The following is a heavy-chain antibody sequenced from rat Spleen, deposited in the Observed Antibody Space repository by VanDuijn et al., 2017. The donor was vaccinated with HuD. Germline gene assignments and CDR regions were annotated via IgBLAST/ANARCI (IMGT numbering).Heavy chain of an antibody. CDR1: GFTFSNYG. V-gene: IGHV5-22*01. J-gene: IGHJ2*01. CDR2: ISYEGRTI. Sequence: EVQLVESGGGLVQPGRSLKLSCAASGFTFSNYGVHWIRQAPKKGLEWVAFISYEGRTIYYGDSVKGRLTISRDNAKNTLYLQMNSLRSEDTATYYCARHGGDYWGQGVMVTVSS. CDR3: ARHGGDY.